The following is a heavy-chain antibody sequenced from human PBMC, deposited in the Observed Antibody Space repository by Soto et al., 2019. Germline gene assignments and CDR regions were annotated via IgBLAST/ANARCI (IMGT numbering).Heavy chain of an antibody. D-gene: IGHD6-13*01. CDR1: GFTIRSYA. CDR3: AKRSSGAAEFLRPNYYGMDV. Sequence: PGGSLRLSCAASGFTIRSYALSWVRQAPGKGLEWVSAISGSGGSTYYADSLKGRFTISRDNSKNTLYRQMNSLRAEDTAVYYCAKRSSGAAEFLRPNYYGMDVWGQGTTVTVSS. J-gene: IGHJ6*02. CDR2: ISGSGGST. V-gene: IGHV3-23*01.